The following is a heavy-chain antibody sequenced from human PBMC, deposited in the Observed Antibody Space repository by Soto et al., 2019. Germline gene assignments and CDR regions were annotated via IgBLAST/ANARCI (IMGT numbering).Heavy chain of an antibody. CDR3: ARVSSGSGGGGVRFDP. Sequence: QVQLQESGPGLVKPSQTLSLTCTVSGGSISSGGYYWSWIRQHPGKGLEWIGYIYYSGSTYYNPSTKSRVTISVDTSKNQCSLKLSSVTAADTAVYYCARVSSGSGGGGVRFDPWGQGTLVTVSS. CDR2: IYYSGST. V-gene: IGHV4-31*03. J-gene: IGHJ5*02. CDR1: GGSISSGGYY. D-gene: IGHD2-15*01.